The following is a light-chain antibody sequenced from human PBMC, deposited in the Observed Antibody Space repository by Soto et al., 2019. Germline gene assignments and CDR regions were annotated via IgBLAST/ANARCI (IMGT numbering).Light chain of an antibody. Sequence: EIVLTQSPATLSLSPGERATLSCRASQSVSSYLAWYQHKPGQAPRLLIYEASNRATGIPARFGGSGSGTDFNLTISSLEPEDFAVYYCQQRSNWPWTFGQGTKVEIK. J-gene: IGKJ1*01. V-gene: IGKV3-11*01. CDR2: EAS. CDR3: QQRSNWPWT. CDR1: QSVSSY.